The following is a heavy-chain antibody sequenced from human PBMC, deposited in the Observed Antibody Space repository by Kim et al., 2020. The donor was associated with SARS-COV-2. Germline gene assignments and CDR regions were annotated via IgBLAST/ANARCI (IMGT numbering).Heavy chain of an antibody. V-gene: IGHV4-34*01. CDR3: ARGHKYYDFWSGYRRHDAFDI. CDR1: GGSFSGYY. CDR2: INHSGST. Sequence: SETLSLTCAVYGGSFSGYYWSWIRQPPGKGLEWIGEINHSGSTNYNPSLKSRVTISVDTSKNQFSLKLSSVTAADTAVYYCARGHKYYDFWSGYRRHDAFDIWGQGTMVTVSS. D-gene: IGHD3-3*01. J-gene: IGHJ3*02.